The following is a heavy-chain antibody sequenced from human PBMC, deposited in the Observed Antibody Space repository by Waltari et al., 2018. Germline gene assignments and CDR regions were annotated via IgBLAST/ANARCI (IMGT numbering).Heavy chain of an antibody. Sequence: QLQLHESGPGLVKPSETLSLTCTFSGGSITSNTYYGGWVRQPPGKGLEWIGSLYGGGNTYYNPSLKSRATISVDTSQNHFSLRLTSVTAADSGRYFCARRGKAVSDLDFWGQGTLVTVSS. D-gene: IGHD3-16*01. CDR3: ARRGKAVSDLDF. J-gene: IGHJ4*02. V-gene: IGHV4-39*02. CDR1: GGSITSNTYY. CDR2: LYGGGNT.